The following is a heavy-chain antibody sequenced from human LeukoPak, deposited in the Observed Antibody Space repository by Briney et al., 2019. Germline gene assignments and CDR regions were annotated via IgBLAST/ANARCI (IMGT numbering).Heavy chain of an antibody. V-gene: IGHV4-30-4*08. Sequence: SQTLSLTCTVSGGSISSGDYYWSWIRQPPGKGLEWIGYIYYSGSTYYNPSLKSRDTISVDTSKIHFSLKLSSVTAADTALYYCASSRRYYYDSSGYYAFDIWGQGTMVTVSS. CDR3: ASSRRYYYDSSGYYAFDI. J-gene: IGHJ3*02. CDR1: GGSISSGDYY. D-gene: IGHD3-22*01. CDR2: IYYSGST.